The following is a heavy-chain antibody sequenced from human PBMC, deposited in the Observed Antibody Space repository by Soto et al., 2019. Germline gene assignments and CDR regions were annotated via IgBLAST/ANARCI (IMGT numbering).Heavy chain of an antibody. CDR3: AKHPDYYDSSGYLVY. V-gene: IGHV3-23*01. CDR2: ISGSGGST. CDR1: GFTFSSYA. Sequence: EVQLLESGGGLVQPGGSLRLSCAASGFTFSSYAMSWVRQAPGKVLEWVSAISGSGGSTYYADSVKGRFTISRDNSKNTQYMQMNCLRAEDTAVYYCAKHPDYYDSSGYLVYWGQGTLVTVSS. J-gene: IGHJ4*02. D-gene: IGHD3-22*01.